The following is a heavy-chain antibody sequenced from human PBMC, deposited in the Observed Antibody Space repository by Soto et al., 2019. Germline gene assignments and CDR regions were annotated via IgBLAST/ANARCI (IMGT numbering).Heavy chain of an antibody. V-gene: IGHV3-48*02. Sequence: EVQLVESGGGLVQPGGSLRLSCAASGFTFSSSPMNWLRQAPGKGLEWVSYIGTSSTYIHYADSVKGRFTISRDDAKKSLYLQMDSLRDEDTGFYYCAGDVWAYGSGSHYNHWFEPWGQGTLVSVSS. CDR1: GFTFSSSP. CDR3: AGDVWAYGSGSHYNHWFEP. CDR2: IGTSSTYI. D-gene: IGHD3-10*01. J-gene: IGHJ5*02.